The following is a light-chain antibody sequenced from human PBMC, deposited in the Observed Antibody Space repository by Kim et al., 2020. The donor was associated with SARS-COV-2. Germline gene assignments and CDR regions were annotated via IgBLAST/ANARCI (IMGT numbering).Light chain of an antibody. CDR2: AAS. J-gene: IGKJ4*01. V-gene: IGKV1-16*02. CDR1: QGITNR. Sequence: STGDRITITCRASQGITNRLAWCQQKPAEAPQSLIYAASNLQSRVPSKFCSSGSGTDFTLTIASLQPEDYSAYYCQQYSSYPLTFGGGTKVDIK. CDR3: QQYSSYPLT.